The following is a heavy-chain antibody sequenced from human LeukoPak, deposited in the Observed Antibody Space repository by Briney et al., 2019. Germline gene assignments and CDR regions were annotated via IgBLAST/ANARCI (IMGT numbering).Heavy chain of an antibody. CDR1: GGSFSGYY. CDR3: ARSNTPGTAVAGTGFDY. D-gene: IGHD6-19*01. J-gene: IGHJ4*02. V-gene: IGHV4-34*01. CDR2: INHSGST. Sequence: SETLSLTCAVYGGSFSGYYWSWIRQPPGKGLEWIGEINHSGSTNYSPSLKSRVTISVDTSKNQFSLKLSSVTAADTAVYYCARSNTPGTAVAGTGFDYWGQGTLVTVSS.